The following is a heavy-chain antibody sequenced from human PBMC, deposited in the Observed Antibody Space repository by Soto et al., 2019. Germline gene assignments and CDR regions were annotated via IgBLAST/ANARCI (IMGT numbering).Heavy chain of an antibody. CDR1: GFTFSSYS. CDR3: ARDFVPRDIVVVPGHYYSGMDV. J-gene: IGHJ6*01. D-gene: IGHD2-2*01. V-gene: IGHV3-48*02. CDR2: ISSSSSTI. Sequence: VGSLRLSCAASGFTFSSYSMNWVRQAPGKGLEWVSYISSSSSTIYYADSVKGRFTISRDNAKNSLYLQMNSLRDEDTAVYYCARDFVPRDIVVVPGHYYSGMDVWGHGTTVTVSS.